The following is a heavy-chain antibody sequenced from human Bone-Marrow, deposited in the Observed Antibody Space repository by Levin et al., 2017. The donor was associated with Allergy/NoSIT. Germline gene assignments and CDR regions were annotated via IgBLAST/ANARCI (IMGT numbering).Heavy chain of an antibody. CDR2: IKLSGGST. Sequence: GGSLRLSCKASGYTFTNDYMHWVRQAPGQGREWMGVIKLSGGSTTYAQKFQGRLTMIRETSTSTVYMELYSLRSEDTAVYYCAREGSTYSGMDVWGQGTTVSVSS. CDR3: AREGSTYSGMDV. J-gene: IGHJ6*02. V-gene: IGHV1-46*01. CDR1: GYTFTNDY. D-gene: IGHD2-21*01.